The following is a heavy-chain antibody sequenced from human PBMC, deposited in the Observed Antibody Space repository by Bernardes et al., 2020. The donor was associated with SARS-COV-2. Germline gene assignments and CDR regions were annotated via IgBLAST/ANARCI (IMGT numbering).Heavy chain of an antibody. CDR3: AGSSCGIDCYLGGLRSWDYGMDV. D-gene: IGHD2-21*02. CDR2: IYFSGTT. V-gene: IGHV4-39*01. Sequence: SETLSLTCTVSGGSISSSNYYWGWIRQPPGKGLEWFGSIYFSGTTYSNPSLPSRVSEWEDTSKNKFSLRLSSVTAADTAVYYCAGSSCGIDCYLGGLRSWDYGMDVWGQGTTVTVSS. J-gene: IGHJ6*02. CDR1: GGSISSSNYY.